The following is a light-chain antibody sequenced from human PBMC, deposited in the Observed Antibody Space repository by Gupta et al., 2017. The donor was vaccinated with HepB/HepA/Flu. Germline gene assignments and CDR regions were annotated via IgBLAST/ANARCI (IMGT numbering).Light chain of an antibody. Sequence: EIVLTQSPATLSLSPGERATLSCRASQSVGRYLAWYQQKPGKAPRLLIHDASNRATGIPARFGGSGSGTDFTLTISNLEPEDFAVYYCQQRSNWPPLTFGGGTKVEIK. CDR3: QQRSNWPPLT. CDR1: QSVGRY. V-gene: IGKV3-11*01. CDR2: DAS. J-gene: IGKJ4*01.